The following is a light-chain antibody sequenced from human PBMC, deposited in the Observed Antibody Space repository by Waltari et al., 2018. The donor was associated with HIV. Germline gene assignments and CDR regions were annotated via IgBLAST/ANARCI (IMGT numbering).Light chain of an antibody. J-gene: IGLJ3*02. CDR1: TGVVTRGTY. CDR3: LLSFGGSQV. V-gene: IGLV7-43*01. Sequence: QTVVTQESSLTVSPGGTVTLTCAASTGVVTRGTYANWFQQKPGQAPRTLIYSTKNKQSWTPARFSGSLLGGKAALTLSGAQPEDEGDYYCLLSFGGSQVFGGGTKLTVL. CDR2: STK.